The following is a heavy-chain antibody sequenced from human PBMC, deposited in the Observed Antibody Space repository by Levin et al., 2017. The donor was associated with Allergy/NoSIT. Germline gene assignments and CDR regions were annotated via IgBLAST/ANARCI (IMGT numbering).Heavy chain of an antibody. CDR1: GGSFSGYY. D-gene: IGHD3-9*01. CDR2: INHSGST. V-gene: IGHV4-34*01. CDR3: ARGPYYDILTGYSRGDDASDI. Sequence: MTSETLSLTCAVYGGSFSGYYWSWIRQPPGKGLEWIGEINHSGSTNYNPSLKSRVTISVDTSKNQFSLKLSSVTAADTAVYYCARGPYYDILTGYSRGDDASDIWGQGTMVTVSS. J-gene: IGHJ3*02.